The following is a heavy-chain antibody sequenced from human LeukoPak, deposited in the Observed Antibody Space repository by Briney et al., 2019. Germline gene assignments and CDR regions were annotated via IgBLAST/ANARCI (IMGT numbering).Heavy chain of an antibody. CDR2: ISGSGGST. J-gene: IGHJ4*02. V-gene: IGHV3-23*01. CDR3: AKARYYYDSSGYYYYFDY. D-gene: IGHD3-22*01. Sequence: SCKASGYTFTSYGMSWVRQAPGKGLEWVSAISGSGGSTYYADSVKGRFTISRDNSKNTLYLQMNSLRAEDTAVYYCAKARYYYDSSGYYYYFDYWGQGTLVTVSS. CDR1: GYTFTSYG.